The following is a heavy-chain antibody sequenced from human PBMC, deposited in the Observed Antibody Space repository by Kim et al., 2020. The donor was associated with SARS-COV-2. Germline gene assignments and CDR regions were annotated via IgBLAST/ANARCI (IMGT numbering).Heavy chain of an antibody. V-gene: IGHV1-69*02. Sequence: QKCQGRVTITADKATSTAYMELSSLRSEDTAVYYCAPSFYGSGLYYGMDVWGQGTTVTVSS. D-gene: IGHD3-10*01. J-gene: IGHJ6*02. CDR3: APSFYGSGLYYGMDV.